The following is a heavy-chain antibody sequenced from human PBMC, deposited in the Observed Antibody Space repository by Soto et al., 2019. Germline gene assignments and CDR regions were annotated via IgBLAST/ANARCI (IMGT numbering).Heavy chain of an antibody. D-gene: IGHD6-19*01. CDR3: ARDVAVAGTPYYFDY. CDR1: GYTFTSYG. V-gene: IGHV1-18*04. CDR2: ISAYNGNT. J-gene: IGHJ4*02. Sequence: ASVKVSCKASGYTFTSYGISWVRQAPGQGLEWMGWISAYNGNTNYAQKLQGRVTMTTDTSTSTAYMELRSLRSDDTAVYYCARDVAVAGTPYYFDYWGQGTLVTVFS.